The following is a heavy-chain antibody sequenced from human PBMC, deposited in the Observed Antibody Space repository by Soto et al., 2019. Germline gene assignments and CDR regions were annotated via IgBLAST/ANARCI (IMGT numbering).Heavy chain of an antibody. J-gene: IGHJ3*02. V-gene: IGHV4-39*01. CDR2: IYYSENT. Sequence: SETLSLTCTVSGGSISSSSNHWGWIRQPPGKGLEWIGNIYYSENTYYNPSLKSRVTISVDTSKNQFSLRLTSVTAADTAVYYCARSGDYGDYGRYAFDIWGQGTMVTVSS. CDR1: GGSISSSSNH. CDR3: ARSGDYGDYGRYAFDI. D-gene: IGHD4-17*01.